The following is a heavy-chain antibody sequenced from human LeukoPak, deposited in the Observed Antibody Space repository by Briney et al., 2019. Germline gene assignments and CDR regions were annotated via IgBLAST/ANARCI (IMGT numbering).Heavy chain of an antibody. D-gene: IGHD3-10*01. Sequence: SETLSLTCIVSGGSINNHYWTWIRQPPGKGLEWIGEINHSGSTNYNPSLKSRVTISVDTSKNQFSLKLSSVTAADTAVYYCARAVLRGVILFDYWGQGTLVTVSS. CDR3: ARAVLRGVILFDY. V-gene: IGHV4-34*01. J-gene: IGHJ4*02. CDR2: INHSGST. CDR1: GGSINNHY.